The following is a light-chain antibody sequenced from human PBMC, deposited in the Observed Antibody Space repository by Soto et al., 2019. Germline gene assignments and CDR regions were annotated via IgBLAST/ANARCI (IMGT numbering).Light chain of an antibody. V-gene: IGLV2-14*01. J-gene: IGLJ2*01. CDR3: ASYTRTTTLV. CDR2: DVN. Sequence: QSALTQPASVSGSPGQSITISCTGTISDIGGYNFSSLYQHHPGKAPKLVIYDVNNRPSGISYRFSGSKSGNTASLTISGLQAEDEADYYCASYTRTTTLVFGGGTKLTVL. CDR1: ISDIGGYNF.